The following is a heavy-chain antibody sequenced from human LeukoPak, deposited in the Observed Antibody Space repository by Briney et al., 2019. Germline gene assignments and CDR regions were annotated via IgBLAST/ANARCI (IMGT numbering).Heavy chain of an antibody. CDR3: STRELSPPGA. J-gene: IGHJ4*02. Sequence: AASVKVSCKASGYTFTDSYMHWVRQAPGQGLEWMGWINPKSGGTNYAQKFQDRVTMTRDTSITTAYMEFSSLIYDDTAVYYCSTRELSPPGAWGQGTLVTVSS. CDR2: INPKSGGT. CDR1: GYTFTDSY. D-gene: IGHD1-1*01. V-gene: IGHV1-2*02.